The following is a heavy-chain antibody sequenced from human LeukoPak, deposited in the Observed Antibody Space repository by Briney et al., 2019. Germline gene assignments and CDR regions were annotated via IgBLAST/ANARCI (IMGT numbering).Heavy chain of an antibody. V-gene: IGHV3-48*03. D-gene: IGHD4-23*01. Sequence: GGSLRLSCAASGFTFSSYEMNWVRQAPGKGLEWVSCISSGGRTIYYADSVKGRFTISRDNAKKSPYLQMNSLRAEDTAIYYCASRVTSWFDYWGQGTLVTVSS. CDR1: GFTFSSYE. J-gene: IGHJ4*02. CDR3: ASRVTSWFDY. CDR2: ISSGGRTI.